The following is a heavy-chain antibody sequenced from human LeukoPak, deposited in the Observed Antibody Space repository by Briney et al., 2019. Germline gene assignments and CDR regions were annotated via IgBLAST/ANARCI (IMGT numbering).Heavy chain of an antibody. CDR2: IKQDGSEK. CDR1: GFTFSSYW. CDR3: ASQPREWLRSPYFDY. D-gene: IGHD5-12*01. V-gene: IGHV3-7*03. J-gene: IGHJ4*02. Sequence: QSGGSLRLSCAASGFTFSSYWMSWVRQAPGKGLEWVANIKQDGSEKYYVDSVKGRFTISRDNAKNSLYLQMNSLRAEDTAVYYCASQPREWLRSPYFDYWGQGTLVTVSS.